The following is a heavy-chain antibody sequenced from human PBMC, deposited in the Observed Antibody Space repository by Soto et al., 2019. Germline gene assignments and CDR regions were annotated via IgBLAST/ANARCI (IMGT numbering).Heavy chain of an antibody. J-gene: IGHJ3*02. CDR1: GFTFSNYW. Sequence: EVQLVESGGGLVQPGGSLRLSCAVSGFTFSNYWMHWVRQAPGKGLVWVSTISPDGTIPDYTDSVKGRLASSRDNAKSTLFLQFNSLRPEGSAVDYCARFRGDTFDIWGQGTMVTVSS. D-gene: IGHD3-10*01. CDR2: ISPDGTIP. CDR3: ARFRGDTFDI. V-gene: IGHV3-74*01.